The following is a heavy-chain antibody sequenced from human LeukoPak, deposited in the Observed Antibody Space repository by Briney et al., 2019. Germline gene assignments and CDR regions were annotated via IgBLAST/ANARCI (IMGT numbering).Heavy chain of an antibody. CDR3: ARVNINNWHSCDY. V-gene: IGHV4-4*02. Sequence: LSETLSLTCAVSGGSISSNNWWGWARQPPGKGLEWIGEIYHSGSPNYNPSLKSRVTISVDKSRNHFSLNLSSVTAADTAVYYCARVNINNWHSCDYWGQGTLVTVSS. J-gene: IGHJ4*02. CDR1: GGSISSNNW. CDR2: IYHSGSP. D-gene: IGHD1-1*01.